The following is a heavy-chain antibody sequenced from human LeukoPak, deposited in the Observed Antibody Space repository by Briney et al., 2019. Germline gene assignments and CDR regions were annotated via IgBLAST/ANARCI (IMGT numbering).Heavy chain of an antibody. CDR3: ARDPYSGSYYLLNY. D-gene: IGHD1-26*01. CDR1: GYTFTGYY. CDR2: INPNSGGT. V-gene: IGHV1-2*02. Sequence: ASVKVSCKASGYTFTGYYMHWVRQAPGQGLEWMGWINPNSGGTNYAQKFQGRVTMTRDTSISTAYMELSRLRSDDTAVYYCARDPYSGSYYLLNYWGQGTLVTVSS. J-gene: IGHJ4*02.